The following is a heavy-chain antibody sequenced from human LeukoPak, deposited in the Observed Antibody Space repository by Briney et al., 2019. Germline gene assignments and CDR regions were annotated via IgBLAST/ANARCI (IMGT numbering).Heavy chain of an antibody. CDR1: GGSISSGGYS. V-gene: IGHV4-30-2*01. CDR2: IYHSGST. D-gene: IGHD2-2*01. J-gene: IGHJ5*02. CDR3: ARGYCSSTSCFNWFDP. Sequence: SETLSLTCAVSGGSISSGGYSWSWIRQPPGKGLEWIGYIYHSGSTYYNPSLKSRVTLSVDRSKNQFSLKLSSVTAADTAVYYCARGYCSSTSCFNWFDPWGQGTLVTVSS.